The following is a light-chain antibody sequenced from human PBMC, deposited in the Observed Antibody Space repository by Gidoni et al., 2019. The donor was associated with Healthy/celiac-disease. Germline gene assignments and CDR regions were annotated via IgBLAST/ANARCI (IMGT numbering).Light chain of an antibody. Sequence: EIVMTQSPATLSVSPGERATLACRASQSVSSNLAWYQQKPGQAPRLLIYGASTRATGIPARFSGSWSGTEFTLTISSLQSEDFAVYYCQQYNNWPSITFXQXTRLEIK. J-gene: IGKJ5*01. CDR1: QSVSSN. V-gene: IGKV3-15*01. CDR3: QQYNNWPSIT. CDR2: GAS.